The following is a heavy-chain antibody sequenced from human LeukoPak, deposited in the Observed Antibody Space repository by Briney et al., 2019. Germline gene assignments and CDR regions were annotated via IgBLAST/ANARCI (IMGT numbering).Heavy chain of an antibody. CDR1: GFTFSSYG. J-gene: IGHJ4*02. V-gene: IGHV3-30*02. CDR2: IRYVGSNK. CDR3: AKALVGATYYFDY. D-gene: IGHD1-26*01. Sequence: GGSLRLSCAAAGFTFSSYGMHWVRQAPGKGLGWVAFIRYVGSNKNSADSVKGRFTISRDNSKNTLYLQMNRLRAEDTAVYYCAKALVGATYYFDYWGQGTLVTVSS.